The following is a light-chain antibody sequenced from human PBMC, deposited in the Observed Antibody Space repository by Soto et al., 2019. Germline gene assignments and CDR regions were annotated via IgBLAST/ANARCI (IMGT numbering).Light chain of an antibody. Sequence: QSVLAQPPSASGTPGQRVTISCSGSSSNIGSNYVYWYQQLPGTAPKLLIYRNNQRPSGVPDRFSGSKSGTSASLAISGLRSEDEADYYCEAWDDNLSGFYVFGTGTKVTVL. J-gene: IGLJ1*01. CDR3: EAWDDNLSGFYV. CDR2: RNN. CDR1: SSNIGSNY. V-gene: IGLV1-47*01.